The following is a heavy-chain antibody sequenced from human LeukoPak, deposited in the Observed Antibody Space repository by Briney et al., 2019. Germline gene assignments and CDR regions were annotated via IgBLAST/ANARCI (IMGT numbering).Heavy chain of an antibody. J-gene: IGHJ4*02. CDR3: ASEELAAAGTVDY. Sequence: GGSLRLSCAASGFTFSSYSMNWVRQAPGKGLERFSSISSSSSYIYYADSVKGRFTISRDNAKNSLYLQMNSLRAEDTAVYYCASEELAAAGTVDYWGQGTLVTVSS. D-gene: IGHD6-13*01. CDR1: GFTFSSYS. V-gene: IGHV3-21*01. CDR2: ISSSSSYI.